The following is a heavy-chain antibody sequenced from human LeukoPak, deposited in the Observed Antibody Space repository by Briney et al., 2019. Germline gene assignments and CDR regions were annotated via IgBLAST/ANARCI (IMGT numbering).Heavy chain of an antibody. V-gene: IGHV4-59*05. Sequence: SETLSLTCTVSGDSISSYYWSWIRQPPGKGLEWIGSIYYSGSTYYNPSLKSRVTISVDTSKNQFSLKLSSVTAADTAVYYCARGYYYDSSGYPIDYWGQGTLVTDSS. D-gene: IGHD3-22*01. J-gene: IGHJ4*02. CDR1: GDSISSYY. CDR3: ARGYYYDSSGYPIDY. CDR2: IYYSGST.